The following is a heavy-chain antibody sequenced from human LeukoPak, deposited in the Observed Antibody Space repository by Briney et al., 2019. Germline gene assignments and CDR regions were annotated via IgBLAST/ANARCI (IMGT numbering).Heavy chain of an antibody. V-gene: IGHV3-23*01. J-gene: IGHJ4*02. Sequence: GGSLRLSCAASGVTFSSYAMSWVRQAPGKGLEWVSAISGSGGGTYYADSVKGRFTISRDNSKSTLYLQMNSLRAEDTAVYYCATPFPTSGYYPNYFDYWGQGTLVTVSS. CDR3: ATPFPTSGYYPNYFDY. CDR1: GVTFSSYA. D-gene: IGHD3-22*01. CDR2: ISGSGGGT.